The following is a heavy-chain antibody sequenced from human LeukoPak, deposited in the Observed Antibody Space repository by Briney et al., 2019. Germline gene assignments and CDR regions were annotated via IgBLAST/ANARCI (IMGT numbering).Heavy chain of an antibody. CDR1: GFTFISYN. Sequence: GGSLRLSCAASGFTFISYNMNWVRQAPGKGLEWVSSISSGSYDKYYADSVKGRFTISRDNAKNSLYLQMNSLRAEDTAVYYCAKDLSYDILTGYYKHPRFDYWGQGTLVTVSS. V-gene: IGHV3-21*01. D-gene: IGHD3-9*01. J-gene: IGHJ4*02. CDR3: AKDLSYDILTGYYKHPRFDY. CDR2: ISSGSYDK.